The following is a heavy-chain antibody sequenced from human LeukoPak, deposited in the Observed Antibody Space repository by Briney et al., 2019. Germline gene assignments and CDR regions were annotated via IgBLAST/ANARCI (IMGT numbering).Heavy chain of an antibody. CDR2: ISSSSSYI. CDR1: GFTFSSYS. CDR3: ARDSVVRVERADY. Sequence: GGSLRLSCAASGFTFSSYSMNWVRQAPGKGLEWVSSISSSSSYIYYADSVKGRFTISRGNAKNSLYLQMNSLRAEDTAVYYCARDSVVRVERADYWGQGTLVTVSS. J-gene: IGHJ4*02. D-gene: IGHD3-3*01. V-gene: IGHV3-21*01.